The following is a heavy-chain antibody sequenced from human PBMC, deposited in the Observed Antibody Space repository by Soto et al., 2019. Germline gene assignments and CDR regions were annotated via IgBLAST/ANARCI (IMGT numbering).Heavy chain of an antibody. J-gene: IGHJ6*02. CDR1: GYTFTNYG. Sequence: QVQLVQSGAEVKKLGASVKVSCKASGYTFTNYGISWVRQAPGQGLEWMGWISTYNGHTTSAQQLQGRLTMTTDTSTSTVSMELRSLRSDDAPVYFCARDWGQQWLAYGLDVWGQGTTVTVSS. CDR3: ARDWGQQWLAYGLDV. V-gene: IGHV1-18*01. CDR2: ISTYNGHT. D-gene: IGHD6-19*01.